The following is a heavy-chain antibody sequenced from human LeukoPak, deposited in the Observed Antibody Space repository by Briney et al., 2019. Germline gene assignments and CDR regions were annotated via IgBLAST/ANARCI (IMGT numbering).Heavy chain of an antibody. CDR3: ARDIYGGYYFDY. CDR2: IYYSGST. V-gene: IGHV4-59*01. CDR1: GGSISSYY. Sequence: SETLSLTCTVSGGSISSYYWSWIQQPPGKGLEWIGYIYYSGSTNYNPSLKSRVTISVDTSKNQFSLKLSSVTAADTAVYYCARDIYGGYYFDYWGQGTLVTVSS. D-gene: IGHD4-17*01. J-gene: IGHJ4*02.